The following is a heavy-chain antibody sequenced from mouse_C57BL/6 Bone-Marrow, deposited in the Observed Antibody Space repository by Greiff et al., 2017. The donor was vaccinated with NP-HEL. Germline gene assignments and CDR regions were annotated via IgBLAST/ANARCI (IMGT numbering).Heavy chain of an antibody. CDR3: ASSYGYDEGGYAMDY. V-gene: IGHV1-50*01. CDR2: IDPSDSSP. Sequence: QVQLQQPGAELVKPGASVKLSCKASGYTFTSYWMQWVKQRPGQGLEWIGEIDPSDSSPNYNTKFKGKATLTVDTSSSTAYMQLSSLTSEDSAVYYCASSYGYDEGGYAMDYWGQGTSVTVSS. J-gene: IGHJ4*01. D-gene: IGHD2-2*01. CDR1: GYTFTSYW.